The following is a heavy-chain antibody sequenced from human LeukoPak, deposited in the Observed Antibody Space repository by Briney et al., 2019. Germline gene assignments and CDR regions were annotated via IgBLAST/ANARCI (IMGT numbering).Heavy chain of an antibody. J-gene: IGHJ3*02. CDR3: ARDDEYYYDSSGYDDAFDI. Sequence: ASVKVSCKASGYTFTSYGISWVRQAPGQGLEWMGWISAYNGNTNYAQKLQGRVTMTTDTSTSTAYMELRSLRSDDTAVYYCARDDEYYYDSSGYDDAFDIWGQGTMVTVSS. D-gene: IGHD3-22*01. V-gene: IGHV1-18*01. CDR2: ISAYNGNT. CDR1: GYTFTSYG.